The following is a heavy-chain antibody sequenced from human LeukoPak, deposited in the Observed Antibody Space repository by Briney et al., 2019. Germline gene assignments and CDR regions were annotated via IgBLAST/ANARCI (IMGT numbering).Heavy chain of an antibody. CDR1: GFTFSSYS. J-gene: IGHJ3*02. Sequence: PGRSLRLSCAASGFTFSSYSMNWVRQAPGKGLEWVSSISSSSSHIYYADSLKGRFTISRDNAKNSLYVEMNSLRAEDTAVYYCARSLVGGAFDIWGQGTMATVSS. V-gene: IGHV3-21*06. D-gene: IGHD2-15*01. CDR2: ISSSSSHI. CDR3: ARSLVGGAFDI.